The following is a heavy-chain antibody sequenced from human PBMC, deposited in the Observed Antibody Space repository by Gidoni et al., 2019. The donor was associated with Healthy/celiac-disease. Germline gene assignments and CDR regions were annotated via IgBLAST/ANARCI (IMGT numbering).Heavy chain of an antibody. CDR1: GFTFSSYA. CDR3: ARERDYDFWSGYYDY. J-gene: IGHJ4*02. V-gene: IGHV3-30-3*01. CDR2: ISYDGSNK. D-gene: IGHD3-3*01. Sequence: QVQLVESGGGVVQPGRSLRLSCAASGFTFSSYAMPWVRQAPGKGLEWVAVISYDGSNKYYADSVKGRFTISRDNSKNTLYLQMNSLRAEDTAVYYCARERDYDFWSGYYDYWGQGTLVTVSS.